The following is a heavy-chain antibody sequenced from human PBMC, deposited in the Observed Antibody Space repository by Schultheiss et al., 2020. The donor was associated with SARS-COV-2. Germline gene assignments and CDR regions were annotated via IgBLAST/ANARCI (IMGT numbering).Heavy chain of an antibody. CDR1: GGSINNGGYY. J-gene: IGHJ4*02. CDR3: ARDGVGYDYGQYFDY. V-gene: IGHV4-31*03. Sequence: SQTLSLTCTVSGGSINNGGYYWSWIRQHPRKGLEWIGYIYYSGNTYFNPSLKSRVAISLDTSKNQFSLNLSSVTDADTAVYYCARDGVGYDYGQYFDYWGQGTLVTVSS. D-gene: IGHD5-12*01. CDR2: IYYSGNT.